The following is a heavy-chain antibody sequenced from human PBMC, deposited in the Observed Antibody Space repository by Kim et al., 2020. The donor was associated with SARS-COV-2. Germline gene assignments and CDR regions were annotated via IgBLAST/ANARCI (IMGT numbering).Heavy chain of an antibody. J-gene: IGHJ4*02. Sequence: NNNPPLRGRVTISVAPSKNQFSLKLNSVTATDTAVYYCAASIVGAPGFDYWGQGTLVTVSS. D-gene: IGHD1-26*01. CDR3: AASIVGAPGFDY. V-gene: IGHV4-59*01.